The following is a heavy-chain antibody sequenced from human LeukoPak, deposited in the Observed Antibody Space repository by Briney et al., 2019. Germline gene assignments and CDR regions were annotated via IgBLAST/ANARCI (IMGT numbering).Heavy chain of an antibody. CDR1: GGSFSGYY. D-gene: IGHD3-9*01. CDR3: ARGPNYDILTGSPRGCFDP. V-gene: IGHV4-34*01. CDR2: INHSGST. J-gene: IGHJ5*02. Sequence: SETVSLTCAVYGGSFSGYYWSWIRQPPGKGLEWIGEINHSGSTNYNPSLKSRVTISVDTSKNQFSLKLSSVTAADTAVYYCARGPNYDILTGSPRGCFDPWGQGTLVTVSS.